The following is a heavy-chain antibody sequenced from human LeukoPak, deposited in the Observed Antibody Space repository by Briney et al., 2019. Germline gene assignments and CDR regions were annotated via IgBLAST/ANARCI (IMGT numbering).Heavy chain of an antibody. V-gene: IGHV4-39*01. J-gene: IGHJ4*02. CDR3: ARGGYYDSSGYYY. D-gene: IGHD3-22*01. CDR1: GGSISRSSYY. CDR2: IYYSGST. Sequence: SETLSLTCTVSGGSISRSSYYWGWIRQPPGKGLEWIGSIYYSGSTYYNPSLKSRVTISVDTSKNQFSLKLGSVTAADTAVYYCARGGYYDSSGYYYWGQGTLVTVSS.